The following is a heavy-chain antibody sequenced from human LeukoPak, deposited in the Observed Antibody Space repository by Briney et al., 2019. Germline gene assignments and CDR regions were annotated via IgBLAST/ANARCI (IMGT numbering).Heavy chain of an antibody. J-gene: IGHJ4*02. Sequence: PSETLSLTCTVSGVSISRDNYYWGWVRQPPGKGLDWVGSIYSTGSTYYNPSLKSRVTISVDTSKNQFSLKLSSVTAADTAVYYCARPHGGYYGSGSYYNEGDYWGQGTLVTVSS. V-gene: IGHV4-39*01. D-gene: IGHD3-10*01. CDR2: IYSTGST. CDR3: ARPHGGYYGSGSYYNEGDY. CDR1: GVSISRDNYY.